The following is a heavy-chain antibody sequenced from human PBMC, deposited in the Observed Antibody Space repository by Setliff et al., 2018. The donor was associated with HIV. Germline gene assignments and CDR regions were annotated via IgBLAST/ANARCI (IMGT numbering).Heavy chain of an antibody. V-gene: IGHV4-61*02. CDR1: GGSISSGSYY. J-gene: IGHJ4*02. Sequence: SETLSLTCTVSGGSISSGSYYWSWIRQPAGKGLEWIGRIYTSGSTNYNPSLKSRVTISVDTSKNQFSLKLSSATAADTAVYYCARREGAGKFDYWGQGTLVTVSS. CDR2: IYTSGST. CDR3: ARREGAGKFDY.